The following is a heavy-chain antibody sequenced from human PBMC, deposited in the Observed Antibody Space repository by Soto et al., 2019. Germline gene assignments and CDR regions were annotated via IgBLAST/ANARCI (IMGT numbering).Heavy chain of an antibody. CDR1: GGSISSSDFY. CDR2: MYYSGTT. V-gene: IGHV4-39*01. CDR3: AVVDSTGNWFDP. J-gene: IGHJ5*02. Sequence: QLQLQESGPGLVKPSETLSLTCTVSGGSISSSDFYWGWLRQTPGKGLEVIGSMYYSGTTYYNPSLKSRVTISVDTSKNQFTLKLISVTAADTAVYYCAVVDSTGNWFDPWGEGALVTVSS. D-gene: IGHD6-25*01.